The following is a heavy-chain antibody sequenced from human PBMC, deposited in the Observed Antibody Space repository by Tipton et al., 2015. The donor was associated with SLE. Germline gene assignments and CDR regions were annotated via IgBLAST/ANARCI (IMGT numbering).Heavy chain of an antibody. CDR3: ARAPPYYDFWSGMGPVGMDV. Sequence: TLSLTCAVYGGSFSGYYWSWIRQPPGKGLEWIGEINHSGSTNYNPSLKSRVTISVDTSKNQFSLKLSSVTAADTAVYYCARAPPYYDFWSGMGPVGMDVWGQGTTVTVSS. CDR2: INHSGST. CDR1: GGSFSGYY. J-gene: IGHJ6*02. D-gene: IGHD3-3*01. V-gene: IGHV4-34*01.